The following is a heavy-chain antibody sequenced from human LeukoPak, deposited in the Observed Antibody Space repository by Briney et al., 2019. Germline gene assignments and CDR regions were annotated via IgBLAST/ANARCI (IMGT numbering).Heavy chain of an antibody. D-gene: IGHD1-26*01. J-gene: IGHJ4*02. CDR2: IYYSGST. Sequence: SETLSLTCTVSGGSISSYYWSWIRQPPGKGLEWIGYIYYSGSTNYNPSLKSRVTISVDTSKNQFSLKLSSVTAADTAVYYCARRAGVVGATDYWGQGTLVTVSS. V-gene: IGHV4-59*12. CDR1: GGSISSYY. CDR3: ARRAGVVGATDY.